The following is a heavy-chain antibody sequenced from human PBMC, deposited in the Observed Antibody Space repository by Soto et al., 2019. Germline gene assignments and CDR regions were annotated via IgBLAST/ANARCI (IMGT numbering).Heavy chain of an antibody. CDR1: GGSMSSGGYY. CDR2: IYYSGIP. D-gene: IGHD3-22*01. J-gene: IGHJ4*02. Sequence: QVQLQESGPGLVKPSQTLSLTCTVSGGSMSSGGYYWSWIRQHPGKGLEWIGDIYYSGIPYYNPSLKRRVTISVDTTNNQFSLKLSSVTAADTAVYYCARDKSAIASSYFDYWGQGTLVTVSS. V-gene: IGHV4-31*03. CDR3: ARDKSAIASSYFDY.